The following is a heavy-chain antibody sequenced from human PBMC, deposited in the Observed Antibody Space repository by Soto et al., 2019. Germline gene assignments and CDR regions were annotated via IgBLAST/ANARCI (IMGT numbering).Heavy chain of an antibody. CDR3: AQSSDTPSILGVALPYVFDY. CDR1: GGSISSGTSY. D-gene: IGHD3-3*01. J-gene: IGHJ4*02. Sequence: PSETVSLTCTVSGGSISSGTSYWSWIRQRPGKGLEWIGYIFYSGSFYYTPSLRGRVMILADTSKNQFTLRLSSVTAADTAVYYFAQSSDTPSILGVALPYVFDYWGQGALVTVAS. V-gene: IGHV4-31*03. CDR2: IFYSGSF.